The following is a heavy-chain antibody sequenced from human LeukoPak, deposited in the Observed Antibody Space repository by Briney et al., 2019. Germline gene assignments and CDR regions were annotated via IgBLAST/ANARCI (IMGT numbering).Heavy chain of an antibody. Sequence: SETLSLTCTVSGGSISSGDYYWSWIRQPPGKGLEWIGYIYYSGSTYYNPSLKSRVTISVDTYKNQFSLKLSSVTAADTAVYYCARDGYCSSTSCSDDAFDIWGQGTMVTVSS. CDR2: IYYSGST. J-gene: IGHJ3*02. CDR1: GGSISSGDYY. V-gene: IGHV4-30-4*08. D-gene: IGHD2-2*03. CDR3: ARDGYCSSTSCSDDAFDI.